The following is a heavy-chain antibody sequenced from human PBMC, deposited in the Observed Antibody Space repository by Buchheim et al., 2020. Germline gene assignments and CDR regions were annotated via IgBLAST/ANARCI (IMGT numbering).Heavy chain of an antibody. Sequence: EVQLLESGGGLVQPGGSLRLSCAASGFTFSIYGMNWARQAPGKGLEWVSYIRFSGDTIYYAGSVKGRFTISRDNAENSLYLEMNSLRDEDTGVYYCVRNMDVWGKGTT. CDR1: GFTFSIYG. CDR2: IRFSGDTI. J-gene: IGHJ6*04. V-gene: IGHV3-48*02. CDR3: VRNMDV.